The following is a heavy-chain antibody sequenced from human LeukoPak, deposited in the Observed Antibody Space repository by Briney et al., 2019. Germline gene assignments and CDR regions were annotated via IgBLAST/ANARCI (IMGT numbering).Heavy chain of an antibody. V-gene: IGHV4-38-2*02. J-gene: IGHJ3*02. CDR2: IYYSGST. CDR1: DYSISSGYY. D-gene: IGHD1-26*01. Sequence: SETLSLTCTVSDYSISSGYYWGWIRQPPGKGLEWIGSIYYSGSTYYNPSLKSRVTISVDTSKNQFSLKLSSVTAADTAVYYCARHGKWAGSDAFDIWGQGTMVTVSS. CDR3: ARHGKWAGSDAFDI.